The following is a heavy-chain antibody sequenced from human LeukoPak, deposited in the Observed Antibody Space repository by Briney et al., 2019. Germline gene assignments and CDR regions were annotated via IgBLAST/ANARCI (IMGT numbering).Heavy chain of an antibody. J-gene: IGHJ4*02. CDR1: GFTFRSYP. Sequence: GGSLRLSYAASGFTFRSYPMTWVRQAPGKGLEWVSAIGESGVDTYYADSVKGRFTISRDNSKDMLYLQMNSLRAEDTALYFCARGYSRSPDYWGQGTLVTVSS. CDR3: ARGYSRSPDY. D-gene: IGHD6-13*01. V-gene: IGHV3-23*01. CDR2: IGESGVDT.